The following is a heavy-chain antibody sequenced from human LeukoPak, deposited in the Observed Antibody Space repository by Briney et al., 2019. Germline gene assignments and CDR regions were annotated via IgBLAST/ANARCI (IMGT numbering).Heavy chain of an antibody. D-gene: IGHD6-19*01. J-gene: IGHJ4*02. Sequence: GGSLRLSCAASGFTFRRFSMNWVRQAPGKGLEWVSAISSSGTYMYYADSVKGRFTISRDNSKNTLYLQMNSLRAEDTAVYYCAVLSPGIAVAGDSFDYWGQGTLVTVSS. CDR3: AVLSPGIAVAGDSFDY. CDR1: GFTFRRFS. CDR2: ISSSGTYM. V-gene: IGHV3-21*01.